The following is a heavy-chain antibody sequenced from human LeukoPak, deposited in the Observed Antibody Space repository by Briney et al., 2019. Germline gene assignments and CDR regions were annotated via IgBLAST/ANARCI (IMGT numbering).Heavy chain of an antibody. D-gene: IGHD4-17*01. CDR2: SYYSGAT. J-gene: IGHJ4*02. CDR1: SDSISSSIYY. CDR3: ARHTETGLRHVDY. V-gene: IGHV4-39*01. Sequence: PSETLSLTCTVSSDSISSSIYYWGWVRQPPGKGLEWIGSSYYSGATYYNPSLKSRVTISVDTSKKQLYLKVNSVTAADTAVYYCARHTETGLRHVDYWGQGSLVTVSS.